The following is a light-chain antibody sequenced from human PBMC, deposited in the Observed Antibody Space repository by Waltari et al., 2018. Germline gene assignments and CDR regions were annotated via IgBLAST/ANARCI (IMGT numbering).Light chain of an antibody. V-gene: IGLV2-8*01. CDR2: EVT. CDR3: SSYAGSNKGV. J-gene: IGLJ2*01. CDR1: SSEVVAYTY. Sequence: QPALTQPPSASGSPGQSVTISCPGTSSEVVAYTYVSWYQQHPGKAPKLMIYEVTKRPSGVPDRFSGSKSGNTASLTVSGLQAEDEADYYCSSYAGSNKGVFGGGTHLTVL.